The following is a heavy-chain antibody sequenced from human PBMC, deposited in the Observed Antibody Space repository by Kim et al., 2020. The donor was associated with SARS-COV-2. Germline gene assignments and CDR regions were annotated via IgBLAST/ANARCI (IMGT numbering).Heavy chain of an antibody. CDR3: ARYHGAPYYFDY. J-gene: IGHJ4*02. V-gene: IGHV5-10-1*01. Sequence: NYSPSFQGHVTISADKSISTAYLQWSSLKASDTAMYYCARYHGAPYYFDYWGQGTLVTVSS.